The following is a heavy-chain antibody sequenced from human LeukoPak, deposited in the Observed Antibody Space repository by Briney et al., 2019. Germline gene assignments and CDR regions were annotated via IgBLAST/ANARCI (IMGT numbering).Heavy chain of an antibody. D-gene: IGHD5-12*01. V-gene: IGHV4-31*03. CDR2: IYYSGGT. CDR3: ASSEATTTPPPYGMDV. Sequence: SETLSLTCTVSGASISSGGYYWSWIRQHPGKGLEWIGYIYYSGGTFYNPSLKGRVTMSVDMSKNQISPRLSSVTAADTAVYYCASSEATTTPPPYGMDVWGQGTTVTVSS. J-gene: IGHJ6*02. CDR1: GASISSGGYY.